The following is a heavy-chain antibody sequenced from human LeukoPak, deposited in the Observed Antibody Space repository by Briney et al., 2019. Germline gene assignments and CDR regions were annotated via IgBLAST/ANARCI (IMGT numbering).Heavy chain of an antibody. Sequence: SETLSLTCTVSGGSISSYYWSWIRQPPGKGLEWIGYIYYSGSTNYNPSLKSRVTISIDTSKNQFSLRLSSVTAADTAVYYCARSPVVVVAATRLRRWFDPWSQGTLVTVSS. CDR3: ARSPVVVVAATRLRRWFDP. CDR2: IYYSGST. D-gene: IGHD2-15*01. V-gene: IGHV4-59*01. CDR1: GGSISSYY. J-gene: IGHJ5*02.